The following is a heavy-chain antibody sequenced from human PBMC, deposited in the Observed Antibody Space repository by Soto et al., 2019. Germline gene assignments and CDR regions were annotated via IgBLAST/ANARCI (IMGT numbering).Heavy chain of an antibody. CDR1: GFPFSDYC. CDR2: ISFSGTSI. Sequence: GGSLRLSCAASGFPFSDYCMSWIRQAPGKGLEWVSFISFSGTSIYYADSVKGRFTISRDDAKNSLYLQMNSLRAEDTAVYYCAKGTNYYDSSGYPEPQNDYWGQGTLVTVSS. V-gene: IGHV3-11*01. J-gene: IGHJ4*02. CDR3: AKGTNYYDSSGYPEPQNDY. D-gene: IGHD3-22*01.